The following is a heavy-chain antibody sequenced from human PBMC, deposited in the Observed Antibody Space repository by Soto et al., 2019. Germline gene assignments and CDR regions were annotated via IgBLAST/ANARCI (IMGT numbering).Heavy chain of an antibody. V-gene: IGHV3-23*01. D-gene: IGHD6-13*01. CDR2: MRSDNAA. CDR1: GFTFGNSV. Sequence: GGSLRLSCAASGFTFGNSVMGWVRQAPGKGLEWVSSMRSDNAAYYADSVKGRFTISRDNSKNTLYLQMSNLRAEDTAFYYCAKLRPRVSGSGGYYFDYWGQGALVTVSS. J-gene: IGHJ4*02. CDR3: AKLRPRVSGSGGYYFDY.